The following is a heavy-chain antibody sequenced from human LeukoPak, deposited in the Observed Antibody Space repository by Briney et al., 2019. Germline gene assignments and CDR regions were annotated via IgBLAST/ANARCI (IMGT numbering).Heavy chain of an antibody. CDR3: AKVIVAWDGSGSMLYYGMDV. D-gene: IGHD3-10*01. CDR1: GFTFSSYG. Sequence: GALRLSCAASGFTFSSYGMHWVRQAPGKGLEWVAVISYDGSNKYYADSVKGRFTISRDNSKNTLYPRMNSLRAEDTAVYYCAKVIVAWDGSGSMLYYGMDVWGKGTTVTVSS. V-gene: IGHV3-30*18. CDR2: ISYDGSNK. J-gene: IGHJ6*04.